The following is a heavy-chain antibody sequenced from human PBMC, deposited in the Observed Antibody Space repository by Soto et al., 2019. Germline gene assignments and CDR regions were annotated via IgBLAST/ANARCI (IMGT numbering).Heavy chain of an antibody. D-gene: IGHD6-6*01. CDR1: GDSVSSNSAA. V-gene: IGHV6-1*01. CDR3: ASGYSSSHLSHYYYGMDV. Sequence: SQTLSLTCAISGDSVSSNSAAWNWIRQSPSRGLEWLGRTYYRSKWYNDYAVSVKSRITINPDTSKNQFSLQLNSVTPEDTAVYYCASGYSSSHLSHYYYGMDVWGPGTTVTVSS. CDR2: TYYRSKWYN. J-gene: IGHJ6*02.